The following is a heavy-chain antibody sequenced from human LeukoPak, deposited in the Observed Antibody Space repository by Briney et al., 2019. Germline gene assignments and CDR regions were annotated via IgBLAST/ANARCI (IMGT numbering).Heavy chain of an antibody. CDR3: TTSDFWSGYYTSDY. V-gene: IGHV3-15*01. CDR2: IKSKTDGGTT. J-gene: IGHJ4*02. CDR1: GFTSSGSA. D-gene: IGHD3-3*01. Sequence: GGSLKPSCAASGFTSSGSAMHWVRQASGKGLEWVGRIKSKTDGGTTDYAAPVKGRFTISRDDSKNTLYLQMNSLKTEDTAVYYCTTSDFWSGYYTSDYWGQGTLVTVSS.